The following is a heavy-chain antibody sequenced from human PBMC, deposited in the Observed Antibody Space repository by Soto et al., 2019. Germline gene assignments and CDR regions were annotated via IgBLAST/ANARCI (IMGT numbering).Heavy chain of an antibody. J-gene: IGHJ4*02. CDR1: GASISEYY. CDR2: IHYRGRI. CDR3: AKAEASASEGFDY. Sequence: QVQLQESGPGLVKPSETLSLTCTVSGASISEYYWSWVRQTPGKGLEWIGHIHYRGRISYNPSLKSRVTMSMDTSNNQCSLRLTSMTAADTAVYYCAKAEASASEGFDYWGRGTLVTVSS. D-gene: IGHD6-6*01. V-gene: IGHV4-59*01.